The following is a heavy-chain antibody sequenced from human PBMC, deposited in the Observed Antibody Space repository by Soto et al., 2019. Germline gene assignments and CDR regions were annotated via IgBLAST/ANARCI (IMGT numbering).Heavy chain of an antibody. J-gene: IGHJ4*02. CDR1: VVSISSGDYY. CDR3: ARGATHYYDNSGYSHRYFDY. Sequence: PSETLSLTCTFSVVSISSGDYYCSWIRQHPWKGLEWIGYIYYSGSTYYNPSLKSRVTISVDTSKNQFSLKLSSVTAADTAVYYCARGATHYYDNSGYSHRYFDYWGQGTLVTVSS. V-gene: IGHV4-31*03. D-gene: IGHD3-22*01. CDR2: IYYSGST.